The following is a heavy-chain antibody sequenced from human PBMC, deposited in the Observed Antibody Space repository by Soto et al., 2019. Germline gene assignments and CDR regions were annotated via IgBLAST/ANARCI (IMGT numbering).Heavy chain of an antibody. CDR3: ASHSNFWSGYYTAHFAY. CDR1: GGSVSSGSYY. CDR2: IYYSGST. J-gene: IGHJ4*02. D-gene: IGHD3-3*01. Sequence: SETLSLTCTVSGGSVSSGSYYWSWIRQPPGKGLEWIGYIYYSGSTNYNPSLKSRVTISVDTSKNQFSLKLSSVTAADTAVYYCASHSNFWSGYYTAHFAYWGQGTLVIVSS. V-gene: IGHV4-61*01.